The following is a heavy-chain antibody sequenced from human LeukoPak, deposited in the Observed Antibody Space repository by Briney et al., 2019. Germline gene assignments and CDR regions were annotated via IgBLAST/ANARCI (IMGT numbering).Heavy chain of an antibody. CDR2: INPNAGGT. CDR1: GYTFTDYY. J-gene: IGHJ4*02. V-gene: IGHV1-2*02. D-gene: IGHD5-24*01. Sequence: ASVTVSFKASGYTFTDYYIHWVRQAPGQGLEWMAWINPNAGGTNYAQKFQGRVTMTRDTSISTAYMEVSRLRSDDTAVYYCARQEMANRWDFDYWGQGTLVTVSS. CDR3: ARQEMANRWDFDY.